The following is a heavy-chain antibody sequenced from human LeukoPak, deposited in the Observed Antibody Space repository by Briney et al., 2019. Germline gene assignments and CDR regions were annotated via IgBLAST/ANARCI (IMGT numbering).Heavy chain of an antibody. CDR2: IYYSGST. CDR1: GGSISSYY. V-gene: IGHV4-59*01. CDR3: ARARRVAARPSWFDP. Sequence: NPSETLSLTCTVSGGSISSYYWSWIRQPPGKGLEWIGYIYYSGSTNYNPSLKSRVTISVDTSKNQFSLKLSSVTAADTAVYYCARARRVAARPSWFDPWGQGTLVTVSS. D-gene: IGHD6-6*01. J-gene: IGHJ5*02.